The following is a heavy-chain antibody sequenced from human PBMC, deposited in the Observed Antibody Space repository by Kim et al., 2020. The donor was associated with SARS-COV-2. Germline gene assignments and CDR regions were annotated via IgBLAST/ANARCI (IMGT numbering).Heavy chain of an antibody. Sequence: GGSLRLSCAASGFTVSSNYMSWVRQAQGKGLEWVSVIYSGGSTYYSDSVKGRFTISRHNSKTTLYLQMNSLRAEDTAVYYCARDSSSSWYPSHPYYYYGMDVWGQGATVTVSS. CDR1: GFTVSSNY. J-gene: IGHJ6*02. CDR3: ARDSSSSWYPSHPYYYYGMDV. CDR2: IYSGGST. D-gene: IGHD6-13*01. V-gene: IGHV3-53*04.